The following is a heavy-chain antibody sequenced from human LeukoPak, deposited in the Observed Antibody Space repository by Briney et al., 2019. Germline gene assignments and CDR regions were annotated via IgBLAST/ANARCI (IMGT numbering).Heavy chain of an antibody. V-gene: IGHV4-4*07. J-gene: IGHJ6*02. CDR2: IYTSGST. Sequence: SETLSLTCTVSGGSISSYYWSWIRQPAGKGLEWIGRIYTSGSTNYNPSLKSRVTMSVDTSKNQFSLKLSSVTAADTAVYYCARDSLGEVVVPAAFYYYGMDVWGQGTMVTVSS. D-gene: IGHD2-2*01. CDR3: ARDSLGEVVVPAAFYYYGMDV. CDR1: GGSISSYY.